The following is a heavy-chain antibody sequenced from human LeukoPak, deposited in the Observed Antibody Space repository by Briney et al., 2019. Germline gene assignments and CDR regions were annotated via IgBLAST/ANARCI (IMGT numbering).Heavy chain of an antibody. Sequence: KPSQTLSLTCAVSGGSISSGGYSWSCIRRPPGKGLECIGYIYHSGSTYYNPSLKSRVTISVDRSKNQFSLKLSSVTAADTAVYYCARASSGWPFFDYWGQGTLVTVSS. D-gene: IGHD6-19*01. V-gene: IGHV4-30-2*01. CDR3: ARASSGWPFFDY. J-gene: IGHJ4*02. CDR2: IYHSGST. CDR1: GGSISSGGYS.